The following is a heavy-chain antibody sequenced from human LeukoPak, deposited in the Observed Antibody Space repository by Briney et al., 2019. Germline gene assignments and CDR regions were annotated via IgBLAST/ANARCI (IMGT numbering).Heavy chain of an antibody. J-gene: IGHJ4*02. CDR1: GFPFSSYS. Sequence: PGGSLRLSCSASGFPFSSYSMNWVRQAPGKGLEWVSSISSSSSYIYYADSVKGRFTISRDNAKNSLYLQMNSLRAEDTAVYYCAREAGLSGVYYFDFWGQGTLVTVSS. CDR3: AREAGLSGVYYFDF. CDR2: ISSSSSYI. V-gene: IGHV3-21*01. D-gene: IGHD3-16*02.